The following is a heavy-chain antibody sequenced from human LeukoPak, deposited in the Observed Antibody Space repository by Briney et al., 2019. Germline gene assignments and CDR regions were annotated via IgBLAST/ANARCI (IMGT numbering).Heavy chain of an antibody. CDR3: AKLRGYYGSGQQITLDY. J-gene: IGHJ4*02. CDR2: ISHDGSNK. CDR1: GLTLSSYG. V-gene: IGHV3-30*18. D-gene: IGHD3-10*01. Sequence: GRSLRLSCAASGLTLSSYGMHWVRQAPGKGLEWVAVISHDGSNKCYADSVKGRFTISRDNAKNTLYLQMDSLSVEDTAVYYCAKLRGYYGSGQQITLDYWGQGTLVTVSS.